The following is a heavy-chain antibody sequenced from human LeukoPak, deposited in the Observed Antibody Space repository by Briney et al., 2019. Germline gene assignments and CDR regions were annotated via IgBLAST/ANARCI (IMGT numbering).Heavy chain of an antibody. V-gene: IGHV1-2*02. D-gene: IGHD2-2*02. Sequence: ASVKVSCKASGYTFTDYSLHWVRQAPGQGLEWMGWMNPNSGGTNYAQQFQGRVTMTRDTSISTAYMELSRLRSDDTAVYYCARRDCRSTSCYNANSGLDVWGQGTTVTVSS. J-gene: IGHJ6*02. CDR3: ARRDCRSTSCYNANSGLDV. CDR2: MNPNSGGT. CDR1: GYTFTDYS.